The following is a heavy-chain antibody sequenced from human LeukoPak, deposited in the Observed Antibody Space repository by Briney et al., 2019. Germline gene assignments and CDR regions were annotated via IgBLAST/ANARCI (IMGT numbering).Heavy chain of an antibody. Sequence: GGSLRLSCAASGFTFSSYAMHWVRQAPGKGLEWVAVISYDGSNKYYADSVKGQFTISRDNSKNTLYLQMNSLRAEDTAVYYCSPIYGMDVWGQGTTVTVSS. CDR3: SPIYGMDV. V-gene: IGHV3-30-3*01. J-gene: IGHJ6*02. CDR1: GFTFSSYA. D-gene: IGHD2-21*01. CDR2: ISYDGSNK.